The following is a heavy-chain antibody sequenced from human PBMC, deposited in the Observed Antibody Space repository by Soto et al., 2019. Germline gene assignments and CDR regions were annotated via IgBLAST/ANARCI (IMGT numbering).Heavy chain of an antibody. CDR3: ARDKGITMIVGYAFDI. Sequence: ASVKVSCKASGGTFSSYAISWVRQAPGQGLEWMGGIIPIFGTANYAQKFQGRVTITADKSTSTAYMELSSLRSEDTAVYYCARDKGITMIVGYAFDIWSQGTTVTVSS. V-gene: IGHV1-69*06. CDR2: IIPIFGTA. D-gene: IGHD3-22*01. J-gene: IGHJ3*02. CDR1: GGTFSSYA.